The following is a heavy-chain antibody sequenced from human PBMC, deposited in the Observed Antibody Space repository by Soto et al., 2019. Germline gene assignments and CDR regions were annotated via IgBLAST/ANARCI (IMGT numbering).Heavy chain of an antibody. CDR3: ARAGQKVAANFDY. CDR2: INAGNGNT. J-gene: IGHJ4*02. CDR1: GYTFTSYA. Sequence: QVQLVQSGAEVKKSGASVKVSCKASGYTFTSYAMHWVRQAPGQRLEWMGWINAGNGNTKYSQKFQGRVTITRDTSASTAYMELSSLRSEDTAVYYCARAGQKVAANFDYWGQGTLVTVSS. V-gene: IGHV1-3*01. D-gene: IGHD6-19*01.